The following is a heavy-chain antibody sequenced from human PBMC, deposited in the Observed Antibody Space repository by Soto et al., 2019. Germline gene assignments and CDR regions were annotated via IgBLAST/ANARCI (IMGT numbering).Heavy chain of an antibody. J-gene: IGHJ3*02. V-gene: IGHV3-23*01. CDR2: ITGGGGDT. CDR1: GFTFNKYA. Sequence: GGSLRLSCAASGFTFNKYAMGWVRQDPARGLEWFSAITGGGGDTYYADSVTGRFPISRDNSNNRLYLQMNSLRVEDTAVYYCARDPAMITFGGVIVFDHAFDIWGQGTMVTVSS. D-gene: IGHD3-16*02. CDR3: ARDPAMITFGGVIVFDHAFDI.